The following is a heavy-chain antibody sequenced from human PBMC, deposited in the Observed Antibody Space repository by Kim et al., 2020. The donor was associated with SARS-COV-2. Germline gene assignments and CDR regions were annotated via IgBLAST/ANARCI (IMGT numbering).Heavy chain of an antibody. CDR2: ISWNSGSI. CDR1: GFTFDDYA. D-gene: IGHD4-17*01. CDR3: AKVQRGLDYGDFTVGFDY. V-gene: IGHV3-9*01. Sequence: GGSLRLSCAASGFTFDDYAMHWVRQAPGKGLEWVSGISWNSGSIGYADSVKGRFTISRDNAKNSLYLQMNSLRAEDTALYYCAKVQRGLDYGDFTVGFDYWGQGTLVTVSS. J-gene: IGHJ4*02.